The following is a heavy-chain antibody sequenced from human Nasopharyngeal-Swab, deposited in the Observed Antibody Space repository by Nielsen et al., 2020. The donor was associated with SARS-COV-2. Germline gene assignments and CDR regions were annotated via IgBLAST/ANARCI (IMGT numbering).Heavy chain of an antibody. CDR2: IYYSGST. D-gene: IGHD2-15*01. J-gene: IGHJ3*02. CDR3: ARRAFGYCSGGSCQNAFDI. Sequence: SETLSLTCTVSGGSISSYYWSWIRQPPGKGLEWIGYIYYSGSTNYNPSLKSRVTISVDTSKNQFSLKLSSVTAADTAVYYCARRAFGYCSGGSCQNAFDIWGQGTMVTVSS. V-gene: IGHV4-59*01. CDR1: GGSISSYY.